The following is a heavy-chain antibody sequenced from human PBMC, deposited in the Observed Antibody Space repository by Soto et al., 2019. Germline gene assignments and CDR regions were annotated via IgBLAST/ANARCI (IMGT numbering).Heavy chain of an antibody. CDR2: ISGSGGST. Sequence: GGSLRLSCAASGFTFSSYAMSWVRQAPGKGLEWVSAISGSGGSTYYADSVKGRFTISRDNSKNTLYLQMNSLRAEDTAVYYCATRLLGVRGVIQPSPFDYWGQGTLVTVSS. J-gene: IGHJ4*02. CDR1: GFTFSSYA. CDR3: ATRLLGVRGVIQPSPFDY. V-gene: IGHV3-23*01. D-gene: IGHD3-10*01.